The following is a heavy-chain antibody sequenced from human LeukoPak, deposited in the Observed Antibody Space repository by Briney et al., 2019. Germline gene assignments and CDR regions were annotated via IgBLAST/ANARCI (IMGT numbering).Heavy chain of an antibody. Sequence: SETLSLTCTVSGDSISSGDYCWSWIRQPPGKGLEWIGSIYYSGSTYYNPSLKSRVTISVDTSKNQFSLKLSSVTAADTAVYYCARKAGSSGSYDRSGSYYFASWGRGTLVTVS. J-gene: IGHJ4*02. V-gene: IGHV4-30-4*08. CDR2: IYYSGST. D-gene: IGHD3-10*01. CDR1: GDSISSGDYC. CDR3: ARKAGSSGSYDRSGSYYFAS.